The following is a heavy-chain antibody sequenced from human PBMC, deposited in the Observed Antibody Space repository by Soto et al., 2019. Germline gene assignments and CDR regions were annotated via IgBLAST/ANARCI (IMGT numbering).Heavy chain of an antibody. J-gene: IGHJ1*01. CDR1: GFSLSTSGVG. D-gene: IGHD6-19*01. CDR3: AHSLRQWLVPVAEYFQH. CDR2: IYWDDDK. V-gene: IGHV2-5*02. Sequence: QITLKESGPPLVKPTQTLTLTCTFSGFSLSTSGVGVGWVRQPPGKALEWLALIYWDDDKRYSPSLRSRLTLPKDTSKNQVVLTMTNMDPVDTATDYCAHSLRQWLVPVAEYFQHWGQGTLVTVSS.